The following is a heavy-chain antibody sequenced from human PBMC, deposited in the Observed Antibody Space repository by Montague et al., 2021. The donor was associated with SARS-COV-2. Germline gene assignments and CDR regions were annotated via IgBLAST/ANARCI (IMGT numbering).Heavy chain of an antibody. Sequence: SETLSLTCTVSSGSISTYYWSWIRQPPGKGLEWMGYVYYSGSTNYNLSLKSRVTISVDTSKNQFSLSLSSVTAADTALYYCARLAPERHCSTSTCSPYWGQGTLVTASS. V-gene: IGHV4-59*01. CDR3: ARLAPERHCSTSTCSPY. D-gene: IGHD2-2*01. CDR2: VYYSGST. J-gene: IGHJ4*02. CDR1: SGSISTYY.